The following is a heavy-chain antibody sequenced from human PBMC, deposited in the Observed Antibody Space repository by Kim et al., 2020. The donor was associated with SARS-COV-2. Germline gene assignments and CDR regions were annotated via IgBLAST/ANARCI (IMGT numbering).Heavy chain of an antibody. CDR3: ARGPRYYDILTGYFLNYFDY. CDR2: MNPNSGNT. V-gene: IGHV1-8*01. D-gene: IGHD3-9*01. Sequence: ASVKVSCKASGYTFTSYDINWVRQATGQGLEWMGWMNPNSGNTGYAQKFQGRVTMTRNTSISTAYMELSSLRSEDTAVYYCARGPRYYDILTGYFLNYFDYWGQGTLVTVSS. CDR1: GYTFTSYD. J-gene: IGHJ4*02.